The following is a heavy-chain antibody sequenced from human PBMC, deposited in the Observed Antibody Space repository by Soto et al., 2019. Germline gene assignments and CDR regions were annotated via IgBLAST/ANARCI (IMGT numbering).Heavy chain of an antibody. CDR3: ARLGGYDAYYFGMDV. J-gene: IGHJ6*02. CDR1: GYTFTNYW. D-gene: IGHD3-22*01. Sequence: PGESLKISCEASGYTFTNYWISWVRQMPGKGPEWMGNIDPSDSYTNYSPSFQGHVTISADKSISTAYLQWSSLMASDTAMYYCARLGGYDAYYFGMDVWGQGTTVTVSS. V-gene: IGHV5-10-1*01. CDR2: IDPSDSYT.